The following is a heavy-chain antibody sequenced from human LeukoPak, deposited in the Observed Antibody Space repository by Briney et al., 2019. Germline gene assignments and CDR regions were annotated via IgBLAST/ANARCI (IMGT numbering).Heavy chain of an antibody. Sequence: GGSLRLSCAASGFTFSSYAMSWVRQAPGKGLEWVSAISGSGGSTYYADSVKGRFTISRDNSKNTLYLQMNSLRAEDTAVYYCAKDHYYDSSGYYYFDYWGQGTLVTVSS. CDR1: GFTFSSYA. CDR3: AKDHYYDSSGYYYFDY. CDR2: ISGSGGST. V-gene: IGHV3-23*01. J-gene: IGHJ4*02. D-gene: IGHD3-22*01.